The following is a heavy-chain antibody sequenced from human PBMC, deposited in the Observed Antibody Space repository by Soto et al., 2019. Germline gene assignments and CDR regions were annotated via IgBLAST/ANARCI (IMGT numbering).Heavy chain of an antibody. D-gene: IGHD4-4*01. Sequence: SLRLSCAASGFTFSSYAMSWVRQAPGKGLEWVSAISGSGGSTYYADPVKGRFTISRDNSKNTLYLQMNSLRAEDTAVYYCAKGPGRTTANYFDYWGQGTLVTVSS. CDR1: GFTFSSYA. J-gene: IGHJ4*02. CDR2: ISGSGGST. V-gene: IGHV3-23*01. CDR3: AKGPGRTTANYFDY.